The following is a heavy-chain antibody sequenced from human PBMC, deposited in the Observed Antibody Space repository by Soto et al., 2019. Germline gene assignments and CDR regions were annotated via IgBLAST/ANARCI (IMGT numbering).Heavy chain of an antibody. CDR2: IYTSGST. CDR3: ARSWLDDSYYYYGMDV. V-gene: IGHV4-4*07. J-gene: IGHJ6*02. Sequence: SETLSLTCTVSGGSISSYYWSWIRQPAGKGLEWIGRIYTSGSTNYNPCLQSRVTMSVDTPKNQFSLKLSSGTAADTAVYYCARSWLDDSYYYYGMDVWGQGTTVTVYS. CDR1: GGSISSYY. D-gene: IGHD3-22*01.